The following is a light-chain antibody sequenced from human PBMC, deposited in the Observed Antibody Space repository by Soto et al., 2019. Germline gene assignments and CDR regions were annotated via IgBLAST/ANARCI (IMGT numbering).Light chain of an antibody. CDR1: QSLSSSY. CDR3: QQYDNSVYT. V-gene: IGKV3-20*01. Sequence: EIVLTQSPGTLSLSPGERATLSCRTSQSLSSSYLAWYQQKPGQAPRLLIYSASSRATGITDRFSGSGSGTDFTITINRLEPEDFAVYYCQQYDNSVYTFGQGTRLEIK. CDR2: SAS. J-gene: IGKJ2*01.